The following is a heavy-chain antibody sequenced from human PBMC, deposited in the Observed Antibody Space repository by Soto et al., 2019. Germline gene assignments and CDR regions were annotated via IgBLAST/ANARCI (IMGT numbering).Heavy chain of an antibody. Sequence: EVQLLESGGGMVQPGGSLRLSCAASGFPFRNFVLSWVRQAPGKGLEWVSAIRATGGQTFYADSVKGRFTISRDNSKNMLSLQINCARDEHTDLFFCAEDRGCGIVSPSHDYWCQGSLVTVSS. CDR3: AEDRGCGIVSPSHDY. CDR1: GFPFRNFV. CDR2: IRATGGQT. D-gene: IGHD1-26*01. J-gene: IGHJ4*02. V-gene: IGHV3-23*01.